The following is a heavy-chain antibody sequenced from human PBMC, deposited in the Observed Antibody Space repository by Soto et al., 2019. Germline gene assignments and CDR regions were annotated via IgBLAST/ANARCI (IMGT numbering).Heavy chain of an antibody. Sequence: SETLSLTCALYGGSFSGYYWSWIRQPPGKGLEWIGEINHSGRTNHNPSLKSRVTISVDTSKNQLSLKLNSVTAADTAVYYCARDSGYGSGASVNHYLDFWGRGTLVTVSS. D-gene: IGHD3-10*01. CDR2: INHSGRT. V-gene: IGHV4-34*01. CDR1: GGSFSGYY. J-gene: IGHJ4*01. CDR3: ARDSGYGSGASVNHYLDF.